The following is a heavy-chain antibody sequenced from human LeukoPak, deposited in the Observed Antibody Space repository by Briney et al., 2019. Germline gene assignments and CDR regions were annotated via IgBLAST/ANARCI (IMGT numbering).Heavy chain of an antibody. CDR3: ARILDIVARGGPYYYGMDV. CDR2: ISAYNGNK. D-gene: IGHD5-12*01. V-gene: IGHV1-18*01. CDR1: GYTFTSYG. J-gene: IGHJ6*02. Sequence: ASVRVSCKASGYTFTSYGISWVRQAPGQGLEWMGWISAYNGNKNYAQKLQGRVTMTTDTSTSTAYMELRSLRSDDTAVYYCARILDIVARGGPYYYGMDVWGQGTTVTVSS.